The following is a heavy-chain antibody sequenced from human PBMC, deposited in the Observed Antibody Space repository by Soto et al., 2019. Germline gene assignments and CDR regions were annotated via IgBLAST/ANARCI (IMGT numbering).Heavy chain of an antibody. CDR1: RFTFNNFW. CDR2: IKQDGSEK. J-gene: IGHJ3*02. CDR3: LGMSYGSDI. D-gene: IGHD4-17*01. Sequence: EVQLVESGGGLVQPGGSLRLSCAASRFTFNNFWMSWARQAPGKGLEWVANIKQDGSEKYYVDSVKGRFIISSDNAKKSLYLQMNSLRAEDTAVYYCLGMSYGSDIWGQGTMVTVSS. V-gene: IGHV3-7*01.